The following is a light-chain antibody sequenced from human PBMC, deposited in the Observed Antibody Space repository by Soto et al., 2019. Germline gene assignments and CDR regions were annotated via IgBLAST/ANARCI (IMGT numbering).Light chain of an antibody. J-gene: IGLJ2*01. CDR2: GNS. CDR1: SSNIGAGYD. Sequence: QSVLTQPPSVSVAPGQRVTISCTGSSSNIGAGYDVHWYQQLPGTAPKLLIYGNSNRPSGVPDRFSGSKSGTSASLAITGLQAEDEADYYCKSYDSSLSGSVFGGGTKVTVL. CDR3: KSYDSSLSGSV. V-gene: IGLV1-40*01.